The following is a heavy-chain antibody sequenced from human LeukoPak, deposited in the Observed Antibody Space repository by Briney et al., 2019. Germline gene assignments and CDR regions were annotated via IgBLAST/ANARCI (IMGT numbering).Heavy chain of an antibody. CDR1: GFTFSSFT. CDR2: IGGRGGST. V-gene: IGHV3-23*01. J-gene: IGHJ5*02. D-gene: IGHD3-16*01. Sequence: PGGSLRLSCAASGFTFSSFTMTWVRQAPGKGLEWVSAIGGRGGSTYYADSLEGRFTIARDNSKDMVCLQMNSLKVEDTAIYYCGKEGGAWGQGTKVTVSS. CDR3: GKEGGA.